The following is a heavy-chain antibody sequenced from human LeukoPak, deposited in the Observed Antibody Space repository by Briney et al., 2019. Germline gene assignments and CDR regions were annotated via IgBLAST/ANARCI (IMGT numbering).Heavy chain of an antibody. Sequence: PSETLSLTCTVSGGSISSSSYHWGWIRQPPGKGLEWIGRIYYSGSTYYNPSLKSRVTISVDTSKNQSSLKLSSVTAADTAVYYCARLVYDSSGYYLTSFDYWGQGTLVTVSS. CDR2: IYYSGST. J-gene: IGHJ4*02. CDR3: ARLVYDSSGYYLTSFDY. V-gene: IGHV4-39*01. D-gene: IGHD3-22*01. CDR1: GGSISSSSYH.